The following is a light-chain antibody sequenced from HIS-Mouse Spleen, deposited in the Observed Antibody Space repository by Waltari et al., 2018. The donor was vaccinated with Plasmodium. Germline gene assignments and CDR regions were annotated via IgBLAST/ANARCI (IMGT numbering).Light chain of an antibody. Sequence: QSALTQPRSVSGSPGQSVTISCTGTSSAVGGYNYVSWYQQHPGKAPKRMIYDVSKRPEVVPGCLAGSKSGKTAALTISGLQAEDEADYYCCSYAGSYTYVFGPGTKVTVL. CDR2: DVS. J-gene: IGLJ1*01. V-gene: IGLV2-11*01. CDR3: CSYAGSYTYV. CDR1: SSAVGGYNY.